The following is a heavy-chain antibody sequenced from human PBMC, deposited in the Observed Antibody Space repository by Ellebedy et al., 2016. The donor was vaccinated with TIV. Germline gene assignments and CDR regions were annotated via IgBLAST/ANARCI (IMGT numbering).Heavy chain of an antibody. CDR2: INHSGST. V-gene: IGHV4-34*01. Sequence: MPSETLSLTCAVYGRSFSGYYWSWIRQPPGKGLAWSREINHSGSTNYNPSLKSRVTISVDTSKNQFSLKLSSVTAADTAVYYCARSYYGSGRYFDYWGQGTLVTVSS. CDR1: GRSFSGYY. D-gene: IGHD3-10*01. J-gene: IGHJ4*02. CDR3: ARSYYGSGRYFDY.